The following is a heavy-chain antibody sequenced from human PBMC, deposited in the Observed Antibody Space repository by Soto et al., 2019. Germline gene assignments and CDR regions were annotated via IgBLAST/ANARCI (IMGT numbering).Heavy chain of an antibody. CDR2: ISSSSAAM. V-gene: IGHV3-48*02. Sequence: EVQLVQSGGGFVQPGESLRLSCAASGFRFNMYSMNWVRQATGKGLEWVSFISSSSAAMYYTDSVKGRFTISRDNARNSLYLQMNSLRDEDTGVDDCAKTDDISGHYYDALDIWGQGTLVTVSS. CDR3: AKTDDISGHYYDALDI. D-gene: IGHD3-22*01. CDR1: GFRFNMYS. J-gene: IGHJ3*02.